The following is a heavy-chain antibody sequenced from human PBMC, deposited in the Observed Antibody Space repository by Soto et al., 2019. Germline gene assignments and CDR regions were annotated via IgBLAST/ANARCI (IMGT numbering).Heavy chain of an antibody. Sequence: PSETLSLTWSDSGGSISSRRDSWAWIRQSPGKGLERIGTIYLSASAHYNPSLEGRVAISADTPNNQLSLRLSSVTAADTAVYYCGRQPGQCRSTACFGHYSVDVWGQGTTVT. J-gene: IGHJ6*02. CDR2: IYLSASA. CDR3: GRQPGQCRSTACFGHYSVDV. CDR1: GGSISSRRDS. V-gene: IGHV4-39*01. D-gene: IGHD2-2*01.